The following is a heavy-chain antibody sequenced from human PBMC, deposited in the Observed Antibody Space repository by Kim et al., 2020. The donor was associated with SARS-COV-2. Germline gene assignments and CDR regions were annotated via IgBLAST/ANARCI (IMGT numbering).Heavy chain of an antibody. Sequence: DSVKGRFTICRDNAKNSLYLQMNSLRAEDTAVYYCARGLGVVAASGSGYWGQGTLVTVSS. V-gene: IGHV3-21*01. D-gene: IGHD2-15*01. J-gene: IGHJ4*02. CDR3: ARGLGVVAASGSGY.